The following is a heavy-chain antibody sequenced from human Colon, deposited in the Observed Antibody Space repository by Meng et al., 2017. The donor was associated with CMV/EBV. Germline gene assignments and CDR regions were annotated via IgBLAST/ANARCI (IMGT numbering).Heavy chain of an antibody. CDR3: ARAPHPRGLGIGGYYYYYYGMDV. CDR1: GFTFSSYA. V-gene: IGHV3-23*01. J-gene: IGHJ6*02. CDR2: ISSGADST. D-gene: IGHD7-27*01. Sequence: GGSLRLSCAASGFTFSSYAMSWVRQAPGKGLEWVSIISSGADSTSYADSVKGRFTISRDNFKSTLFLQMNSLRDEDTAVYYCARAPHPRGLGIGGYYYYYYGMDVWGQGTTVTVSS.